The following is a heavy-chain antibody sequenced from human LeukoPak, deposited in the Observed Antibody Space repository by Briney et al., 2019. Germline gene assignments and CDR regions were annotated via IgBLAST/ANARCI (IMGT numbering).Heavy chain of an antibody. V-gene: IGHV4-39*01. CDR3: ARSSVPTGWGTFDI. D-gene: IGHD4-17*01. Sequence: SETLSLTCTVSGGSISSSSYYWGWIRQPPGKGLEWIGSIYYSGSTYYNPSLQSPVTISVDTSKNQFSLKLSSVTAADTAVYYCARSSVPTGWGTFDIWGLGTLVTVSS. CDR2: IYYSGST. CDR1: GGSISSSSYY. J-gene: IGHJ3*02.